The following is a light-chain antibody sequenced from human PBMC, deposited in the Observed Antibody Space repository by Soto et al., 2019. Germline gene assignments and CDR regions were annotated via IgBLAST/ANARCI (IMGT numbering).Light chain of an antibody. J-gene: IGKJ1*01. V-gene: IGKV3-20*01. Sequence: EIVLTQYPGTLSLSPGERATLSCRASQSVTSNYLAWYQQKPGQAPKLLIYGASIRATGIPDRFSGSGSGTDFSLTINRLEPEDFAVYFCQHYVNSPLTFGQGTKVDIK. CDR2: GAS. CDR3: QHYVNSPLT. CDR1: QSVTSNY.